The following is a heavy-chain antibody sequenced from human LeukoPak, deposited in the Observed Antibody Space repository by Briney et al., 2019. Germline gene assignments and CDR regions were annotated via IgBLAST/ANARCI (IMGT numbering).Heavy chain of an antibody. Sequence: GRSLRLSCAASGFTFSSYGMHWVRQAPGKGLEWVAVISYDGSNKHYADSVKGRFTISGDNSKNTLYLQMNSLRAEDTAVYYCAKVKDFVDYWGQGTLVTVSS. CDR1: GFTFSSYG. CDR2: ISYDGSNK. V-gene: IGHV3-30*18. CDR3: AKVKDFVDY. D-gene: IGHD2-15*01. J-gene: IGHJ4*02.